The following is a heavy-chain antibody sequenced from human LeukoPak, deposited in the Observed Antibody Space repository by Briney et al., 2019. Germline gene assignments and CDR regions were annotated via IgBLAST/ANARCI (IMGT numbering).Heavy chain of an antibody. CDR2: INPNSGGT. Sequence: GASVKVSCKASGYAFTGYYMHWVRQAPGQGLEWMGWINPNSGGTNYAQKFQGRVTMTRDTSISTAYMELSRLRSDDTAVYYCARGGFDIVATIVYYFDYWGQGTLVTVSS. CDR1: GYAFTGYY. CDR3: ARGGFDIVATIVYYFDY. J-gene: IGHJ4*02. D-gene: IGHD5-12*01. V-gene: IGHV1-2*02.